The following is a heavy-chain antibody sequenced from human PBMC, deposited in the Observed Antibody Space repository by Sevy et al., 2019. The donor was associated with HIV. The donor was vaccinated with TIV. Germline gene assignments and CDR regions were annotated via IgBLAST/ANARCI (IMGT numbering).Heavy chain of an antibody. V-gene: IGHV4-61*01. CDR3: ARDLRGYDVQLYYYYGMDV. Sequence: SETLSLTCTVSGGSVSSGSYYWSWIRQPPGKGLEWIGYIYYSGSTNTNPSLKSRVTISVDTSKNQFSLKLSSLTAADTAVYYCARDLRGYDVQLYYYYGMDVWGQGTTVTVSS. CDR1: GGSVSSGSYY. J-gene: IGHJ6*02. D-gene: IGHD5-12*01. CDR2: IYYSGST.